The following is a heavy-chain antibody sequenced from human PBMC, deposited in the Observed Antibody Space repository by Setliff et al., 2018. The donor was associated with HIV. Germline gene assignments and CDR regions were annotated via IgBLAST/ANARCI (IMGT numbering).Heavy chain of an antibody. CDR3: ARGMDYYDSSGYFN. CDR2: INPKSDGT. D-gene: IGHD3-22*01. CDR1: GYSFTDYY. J-gene: IGHJ4*02. Sequence: ASVKVSCKASGYSFTDYYIHWVRQAPGQGLEWMGWINPKSDGTNYAQKFQGWITMTRDTSISTAYMELSRLRSDDTAVYYCARGMDYYDSSGYFNWGQGTLVTVSS. V-gene: IGHV1-2*04.